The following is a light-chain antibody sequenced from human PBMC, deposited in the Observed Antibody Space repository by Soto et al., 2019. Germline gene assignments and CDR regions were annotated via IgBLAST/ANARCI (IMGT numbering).Light chain of an antibody. V-gene: IGKV3-11*01. CDR2: DAS. CDR3: QQRSNWPPLT. CDR1: QSVSSY. J-gene: IGKJ4*01. Sequence: EIVLTQSPATLSLPPGERATLSCRASQSVSSYLAWYQQKPGQAPRLLIYDASNRATGIPARLSGSGSGTDFTLTISSLGTEDFAVYYCQQRSNWPPLTFGGGTKVELK.